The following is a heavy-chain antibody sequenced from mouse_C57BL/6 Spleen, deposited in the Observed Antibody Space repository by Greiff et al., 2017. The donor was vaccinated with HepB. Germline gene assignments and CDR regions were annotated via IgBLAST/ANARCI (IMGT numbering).Heavy chain of an antibody. V-gene: IGHV1-52*01. J-gene: IGHJ4*01. CDR1: GYTFTSYW. Sequence: VQLQQPGAELVRPGSSVKLSCKASGYTFTSYWMYWVKQRPIQGLEWIGNIDPSDSETHYNQKFKDKATLTVDKSSSTAYMQLSSLTSEDSAVYYCARRGTGTWAMDYWGQGTSVTVSS. D-gene: IGHD4-1*01. CDR2: IDPSDSET. CDR3: ARRGTGTWAMDY.